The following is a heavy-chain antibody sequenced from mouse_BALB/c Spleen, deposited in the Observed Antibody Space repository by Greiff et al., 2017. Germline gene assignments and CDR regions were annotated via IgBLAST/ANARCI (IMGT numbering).Heavy chain of an antibody. D-gene: IGHD1-1*01. CDR3: ASYGSSYYYAMDY. CDR1: GFSLTSYG. J-gene: IGHJ4*01. CDR2: IWAGGST. V-gene: IGHV2-9*02. Sequence: VKLVESGPGLVAPSQSLSITCTVSGFSLTSYGVHWVRQPPGKGLEWLGVIWAGGSTNYNSALMSRLSISKDNSKSQVFLKMNSLQTDDTAMYYCASYGSSYYYAMDYWGQGTSVTVSS.